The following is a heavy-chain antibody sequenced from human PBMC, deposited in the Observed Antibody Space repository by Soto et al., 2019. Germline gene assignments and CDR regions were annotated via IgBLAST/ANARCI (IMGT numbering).Heavy chain of an antibody. V-gene: IGHV3-21*01. Sequence: GGSLRLSCAASGFTFSSYSMNWVRQAPGKGLEWVSSISSSSSYIYYADSVKGRFTISRDNAKNSLYLQMNSLRAEDTAVYYCARGRRDLKWERDLSGYYYGMDVWGQGTTVTVFS. D-gene: IGHD1-26*01. CDR2: ISSSSSYI. CDR1: GFTFSSYS. J-gene: IGHJ6*02. CDR3: ARGRRDLKWERDLSGYYYGMDV.